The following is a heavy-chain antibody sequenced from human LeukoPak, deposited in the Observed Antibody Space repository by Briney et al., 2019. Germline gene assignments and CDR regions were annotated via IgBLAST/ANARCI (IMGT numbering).Heavy chain of an antibody. D-gene: IGHD5-18*01. CDR1: GGSISSSSHY. J-gene: IGHJ4*02. CDR3: ARSDGYGTLGY. CDR2: IYYSGDA. V-gene: IGHV4-39*07. Sequence: SETLSLTCTVSGGSISSSSHYWGWIRQPPGKGLEWIGSIYYSGDAYYNPSLKSRVTISVDTSKNQFSLKLSSVTAADTAVYYCARSDGYGTLGYWGQGTLVTVSS.